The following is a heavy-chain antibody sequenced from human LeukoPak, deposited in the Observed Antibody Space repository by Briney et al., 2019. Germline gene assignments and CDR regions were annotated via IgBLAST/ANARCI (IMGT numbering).Heavy chain of an antibody. V-gene: IGHV1-46*01. J-gene: IGHJ6*04. CDR3: ARDLIAAAGSVYGMDV. CDR1: GYTFTSYY. D-gene: IGHD6-13*01. CDR2: INPSGGST. Sequence: ASVKVSCKASGYTFTSYYMHWVRQAPGQGLEWMGIINPSGGSTSYAQKFRGRVTMTRDTSTSTVYMELSSLRSEDTAVYYCARDLIAAAGSVYGMDVWGKGTTVTVSS.